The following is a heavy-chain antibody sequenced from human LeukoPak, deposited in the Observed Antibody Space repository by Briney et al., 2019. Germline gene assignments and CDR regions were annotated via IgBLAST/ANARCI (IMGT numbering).Heavy chain of an antibody. CDR2: IRVDGSTE. CDR1: GFTFDNYR. CDR3: ATYSGPDKWDASDM. D-gene: IGHD1-26*01. Sequence: PGGSLRLSCAASGFTFDNYRMSWVRQAPGKGLEWVATIRVDGSTEYPVDSMKGRFTISRDNAKNSLHLQMNSLRAEDTAVYYCATYSGPDKWDASDMWGQGTLVTVSS. V-gene: IGHV3-7*01. J-gene: IGHJ3*02.